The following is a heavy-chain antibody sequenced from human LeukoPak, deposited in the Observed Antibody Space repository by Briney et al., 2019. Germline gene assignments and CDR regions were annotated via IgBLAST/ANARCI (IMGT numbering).Heavy chain of an antibody. V-gene: IGHV1-18*01. CDR3: ARGDFWSGNRPDWSDYYYYMDV. CDR2: ISAYNGNT. CDR1: GYTFTSYG. D-gene: IGHD3-3*01. Sequence: ASVKVSCKASGYTFTSYGISWVRQAPGQGLEWMGWISAYNGNTNYAQKLQGRVIMTTDTSTSTAYMELRSLRSDDTAVYYCARGDFWSGNRPDWSDYYYYMDVWGKGTTVTVSS. J-gene: IGHJ6*03.